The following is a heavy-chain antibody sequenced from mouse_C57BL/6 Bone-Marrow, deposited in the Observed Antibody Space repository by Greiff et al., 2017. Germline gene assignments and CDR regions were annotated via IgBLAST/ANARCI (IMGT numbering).Heavy chain of an antibody. J-gene: IGHJ4*01. CDR3: ARHGNYVPYYAMDY. V-gene: IGHV5-6*01. CDR2: ISSGGSYT. Sequence: EVKLVESGGDLVKPGGSLKLSCAASGFTFSSYGMSWVRQTPDKRLVWVATISSGGSYTYYPDSVKGRFTISRDNAKNTLYLQMSSLKSEDTAMYYCARHGNYVPYYAMDYWGQGTSVTVSS. CDR1: GFTFSSYG. D-gene: IGHD1-1*01.